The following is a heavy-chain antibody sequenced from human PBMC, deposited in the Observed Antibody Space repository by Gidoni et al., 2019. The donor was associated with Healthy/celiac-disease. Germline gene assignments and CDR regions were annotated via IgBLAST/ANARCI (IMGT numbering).Heavy chain of an antibody. J-gene: IGHJ6*02. CDR2: INHSGST. CDR3: ARLTLWRPRNYGSGSYYYYGMDV. CDR1: GGSFSGYY. V-gene: IGHV4-34*01. Sequence: VQLQQWGAGLLKPSETLSLTCAVYGGSFSGYYWRWIRQPPGKGLEWIGEINHSGSTNYNPSLKSRVTISVDTSKNQFSLRLSSVTAADTAVYYCARLTLWRPRNYGSGSYYYYGMDVWGQGTTVTVSS. D-gene: IGHD3-10*01.